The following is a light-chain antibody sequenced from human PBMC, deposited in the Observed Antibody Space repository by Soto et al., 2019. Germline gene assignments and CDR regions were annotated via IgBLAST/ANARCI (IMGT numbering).Light chain of an antibody. Sequence: EIVMTQSPGTLSLSPGEKATLSCRASQSVSSNYLAWYQQRPGQAPRLLISAASSRATGIPDRFSGSGSGTDFTLTINRLEPEDFAVYYCQQYGDSPRTFGQGTKVDIK. V-gene: IGKV3-20*01. CDR3: QQYGDSPRT. J-gene: IGKJ1*01. CDR2: AAS. CDR1: QSVSSNY.